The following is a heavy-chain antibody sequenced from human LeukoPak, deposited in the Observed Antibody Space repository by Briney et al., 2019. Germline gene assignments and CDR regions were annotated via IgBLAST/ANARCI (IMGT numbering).Heavy chain of an antibody. Sequence: ASVKVSCKASGYTFTSYDINWVRQATGQGLEWMGWMNPNSGNTGYAQKFQGRVTMTRNISISTAYMELSSLRSEDTAVYYCARWYSSGWTSYYYYYGMDVWGQGTTVTVSS. V-gene: IGHV1-8*01. CDR2: MNPNSGNT. D-gene: IGHD6-25*01. CDR1: GYTFTSYD. CDR3: ARWYSSGWTSYYYYYGMDV. J-gene: IGHJ6*02.